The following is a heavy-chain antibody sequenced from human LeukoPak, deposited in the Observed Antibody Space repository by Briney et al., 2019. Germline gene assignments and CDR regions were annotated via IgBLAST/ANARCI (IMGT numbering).Heavy chain of an antibody. Sequence: PSETLSLTCTVSGGSLSSYYWSWIRQAPGKGLEWVGYIYYSGSTNYNPSLKSRVTISVDMSKNQFTLKLSSVTAADTAVYYCAREMDYYDSSSYYYFAGFDYWGQGTLVTVSS. CDR1: GGSLSSYY. CDR2: IYYSGST. J-gene: IGHJ4*02. D-gene: IGHD3-22*01. CDR3: AREMDYYDSSSYYYFAGFDY. V-gene: IGHV4-59*01.